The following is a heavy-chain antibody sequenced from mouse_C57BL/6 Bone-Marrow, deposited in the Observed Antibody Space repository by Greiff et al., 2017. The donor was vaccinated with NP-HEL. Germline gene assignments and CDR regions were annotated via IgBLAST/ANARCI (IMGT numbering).Heavy chain of an antibody. D-gene: IGHD1-1*01. CDR2: IWSGGST. CDR3: AKNYGSKGYFDV. Sequence: QVQLQQSGPGLVQPSQSLSITCTVSGFSLTSYGVHWVRQPPGKGLEWLGVIWSGGSTDYNAAFISRLSISKDNSKSQVFFKMNSLQADDTAIYYCAKNYGSKGYFDVWGTGTTVTVSS. V-gene: IGHV2-4*01. CDR1: GFSLTSYG. J-gene: IGHJ1*03.